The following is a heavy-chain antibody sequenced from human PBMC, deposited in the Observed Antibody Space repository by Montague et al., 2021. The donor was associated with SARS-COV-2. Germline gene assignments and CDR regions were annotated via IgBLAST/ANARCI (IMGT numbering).Heavy chain of an antibody. CDR2: IYYSGST. Sequence: SQTLSLTCTVSGGSISSSSYYWGWIRQPPGKGLEWIGRIYYSGSTYYNPSLKSRVTISVDTSKNQFSLKLSSVTAADTAVYYCARLHCSSTSWYYLFFAETSHFNYGAKGTLVTVSS. CDR1: GGSISSSSYY. D-gene: IGHD2-2*01. V-gene: IGHV4-39*01. CDR3: ARLHCSSTSWYYLFFAETSHFNY. J-gene: IGHJ4*02.